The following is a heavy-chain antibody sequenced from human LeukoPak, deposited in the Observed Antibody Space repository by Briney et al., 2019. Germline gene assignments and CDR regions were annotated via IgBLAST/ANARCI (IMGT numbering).Heavy chain of an antibody. CDR2: ISSSGSTI. CDR1: GFTFSSYE. CDR3: AKLGRLWLLSYFDY. Sequence: GGSLRLSCAASGFTFSSYEMNWVRQAPGKGLEWVSYISSSGSTIYYADSVKGRFTISRDNSKNTLYLQMNSLRAEDTAVYYCAKLGRLWLLSYFDYWGQGTLVTVSS. J-gene: IGHJ4*02. V-gene: IGHV3-48*03. D-gene: IGHD5-18*01.